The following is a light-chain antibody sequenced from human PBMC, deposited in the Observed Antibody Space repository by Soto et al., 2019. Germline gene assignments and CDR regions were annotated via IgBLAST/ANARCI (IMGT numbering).Light chain of an antibody. CDR3: QQYNSYSVK. Sequence: DIQMTQSPSTLSASVGDRVTITCRASQSISIWLAWYQQKPGKAPKLLIYKASSLESGGPSRFSGSGSGTEFTLNIRSLQPDDFATYYCQQYNSYSVKFGQATK. J-gene: IGKJ1*01. CDR1: QSISIW. CDR2: KAS. V-gene: IGKV1-5*03.